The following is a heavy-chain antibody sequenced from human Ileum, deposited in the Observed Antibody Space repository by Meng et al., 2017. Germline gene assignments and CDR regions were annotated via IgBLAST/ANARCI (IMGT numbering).Heavy chain of an antibody. V-gene: IGHV1-69*10. D-gene: IGHD2-15*01. CDR3: ARDCSGGGCFDP. CDR2: IIPILNAS. J-gene: IGHJ5*02. Sequence: QVQLVQSGAEVKYPGSSVTVSCKASGGAFSSSAIGWLRQAPGRGLEWMGGIIPILNASTYAQNFKGRVTHSADMATTTVYMELSSLTSDDTAVYFCARDCSGGGCFDPWGQGTLVTVSS. CDR1: GGAFSSSA.